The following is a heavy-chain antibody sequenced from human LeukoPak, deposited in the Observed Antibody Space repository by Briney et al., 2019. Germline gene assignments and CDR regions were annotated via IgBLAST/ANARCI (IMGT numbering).Heavy chain of an antibody. CDR2: IIGNGGGI. CDR1: GFTFNTYA. CDR3: AKDRIADGRYSIDF. D-gene: IGHD2-21*01. V-gene: IGHV3-23*01. Sequence: GGSLRLSCAASGFTFNTYAMNWVRQAPGKGLEWVSVIIGNGGGINYADSVRGRFFISRDNAANTLYLQMNSLRVEDTAVYYCAKDRIADGRYSIDFWGQGTLVSVSS. J-gene: IGHJ4*02.